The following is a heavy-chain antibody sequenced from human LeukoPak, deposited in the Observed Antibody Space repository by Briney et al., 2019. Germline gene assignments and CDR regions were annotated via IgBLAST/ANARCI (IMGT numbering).Heavy chain of an antibody. Sequence: ASVKVSCKASGYTFTNYAMNWVRQAPGQGLERMGWIHHSTGNPAYAQGFTGRFVFSLDTSVSTTYLQISSLKAEDTAVYFCARAFQSLGGLSLPDYWGQGTLVTVSS. CDR1: GYTFTNYA. J-gene: IGHJ4*02. V-gene: IGHV7-4-1*02. D-gene: IGHD3-16*02. CDR2: IHHSTGNP. CDR3: ARAFQSLGGLSLPDY.